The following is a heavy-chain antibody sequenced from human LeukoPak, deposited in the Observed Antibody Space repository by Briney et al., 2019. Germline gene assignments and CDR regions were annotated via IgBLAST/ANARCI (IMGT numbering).Heavy chain of an antibody. CDR3: AKDETTYYDFWSGHDAFDI. Sequence: PGGSLRLSCAASGFTFRSYAMSWVRQAPGKGLEWVSAISGSGGSTYYADSVKGRFTISRDNSKNTLYLQMNSLRAEDTAVYYCAKDETTYYDFWSGHDAFDIWGQGTMVTVSS. CDR1: GFTFRSYA. D-gene: IGHD3-3*01. J-gene: IGHJ3*02. CDR2: ISGSGGST. V-gene: IGHV3-23*01.